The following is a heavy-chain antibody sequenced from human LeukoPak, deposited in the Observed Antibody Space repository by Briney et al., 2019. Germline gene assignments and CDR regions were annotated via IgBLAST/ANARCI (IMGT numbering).Heavy chain of an antibody. CDR3: ARNYGSDDAFDI. J-gene: IGHJ3*02. Sequence: PGGSLRLSCAASGFPFNTYWMTWVRLAPGRGLEWVANIKEDGSEKFYVDSVKGRFTISRDNAKNALFLQMTSLRAEDTALYYCARNYGSDDAFDIWGQGTMVTVSS. CDR1: GFPFNTYW. V-gene: IGHV3-7*01. CDR2: IKEDGSEK. D-gene: IGHD3-10*01.